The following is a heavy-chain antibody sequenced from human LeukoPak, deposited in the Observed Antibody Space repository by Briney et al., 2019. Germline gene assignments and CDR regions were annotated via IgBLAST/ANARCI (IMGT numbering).Heavy chain of an antibody. CDR3: AKGAMVRGVMGDAFDI. Sequence: GGSLRLSCAASGFTFSRYAMSWVRQAPGKGLEWVSAISGSGGSTYYADSVKGRFTISRDNSKNTLYLQVNSLRAEDTAVYYCAKGAMVRGVMGDAFDIWGQGTMVTVSS. V-gene: IGHV3-23*01. D-gene: IGHD3-10*01. CDR2: ISGSGGST. J-gene: IGHJ3*02. CDR1: GFTFSRYA.